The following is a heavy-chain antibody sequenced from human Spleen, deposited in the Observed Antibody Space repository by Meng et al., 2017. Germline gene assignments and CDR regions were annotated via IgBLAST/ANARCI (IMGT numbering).Heavy chain of an antibody. Sequence: ASVKVSCKASGYIFSDHYLHWVRQAPGQGLEWLGHINPNSGDTLYAQKFQGRVSMTGDTSISTAYVELSSLRSDDTAVYYCVRDENISLGKLFGDYWGQGTMVTVSS. CDR3: VRDENISLGKLFGDY. CDR1: GYIFSDHY. D-gene: IGHD2-21*01. J-gene: IGHJ4*02. CDR2: INPNSGDT. V-gene: IGHV1-2*06.